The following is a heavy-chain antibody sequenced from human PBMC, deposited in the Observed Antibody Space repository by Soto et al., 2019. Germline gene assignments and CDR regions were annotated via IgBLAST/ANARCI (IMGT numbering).Heavy chain of an antibody. D-gene: IGHD5-12*01. J-gene: IGHJ5*02. V-gene: IGHV4-39*01. CDR2: IYYSGST. CDR3: ARLGYTRGYSELFDP. Sequence: SETLSLTCTVSGGSISSSSYYWGWIRQPPGKGLEWIGSIYYSGSTYYNPSLKSRVTISVDTSKNQFSLKLSSVTAADTAVYYCARLGYTRGYSELFDPWGQGTLVTVS. CDR1: GGSISSSSYY.